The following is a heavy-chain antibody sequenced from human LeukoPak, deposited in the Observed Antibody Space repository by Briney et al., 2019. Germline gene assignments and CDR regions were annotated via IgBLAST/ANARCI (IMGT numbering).Heavy chain of an antibody. V-gene: IGHV3-30-3*01. D-gene: IGHD4-17*01. J-gene: IGHJ4*02. CDR1: GFTFSSHW. CDR2: ISYDGSNK. CDR3: ARGPDYYGDYYFDY. Sequence: GGSLRLSCAASGFTFSSHWMTWVRQAPGKGLEWVAVISYDGSNKYYADSVKGRFTISRDNSKNTLYLQMNSLRAEDTAVYYCARGPDYYGDYYFDYWGQGTLVTVSS.